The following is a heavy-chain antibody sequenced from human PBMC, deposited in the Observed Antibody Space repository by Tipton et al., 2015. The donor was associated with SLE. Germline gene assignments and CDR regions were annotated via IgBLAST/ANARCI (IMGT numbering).Heavy chain of an antibody. J-gene: IGHJ4*02. CDR2: IWSDGSKK. Sequence: SLRLSCAASGFTFNSYGMSWVRQAPGKGLEGVGGIWSDGSKKEYAEDVKGRFTISRDNSNSTVYLQMNRLRAEDTAMYYCARGGYCSGGSCYSPFWGQGTLVIVSS. D-gene: IGHD2-15*01. V-gene: IGHV3-33*07. CDR1: GFTFNSYG. CDR3: ARGGYCSGGSCYSPF.